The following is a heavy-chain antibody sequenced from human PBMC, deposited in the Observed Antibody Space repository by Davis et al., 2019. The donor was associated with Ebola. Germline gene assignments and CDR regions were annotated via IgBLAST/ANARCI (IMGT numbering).Heavy chain of an antibody. CDR2: INQDGSKK. D-gene: IGHD1-26*01. Sequence: AGSLRLPCAASGFTFSSYWMSWVRQAPGKGLEWVANINQDGSKKYHVDSVKGRLTISRDNAKNSLYLQMNSLRAEDTAVYYCAREGTIRGSYYVNWGQGTLVTVSS. V-gene: IGHV3-7*03. CDR3: AREGTIRGSYYVN. CDR1: GFTFSSYW. J-gene: IGHJ4*02.